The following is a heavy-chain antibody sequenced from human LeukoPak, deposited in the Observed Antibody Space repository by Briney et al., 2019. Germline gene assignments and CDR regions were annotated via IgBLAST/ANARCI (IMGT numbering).Heavy chain of an antibody. CDR1: GGSFSGYY. CDR3: ARRRSYYYDSSGYYSPPGGFDP. J-gene: IGHJ5*02. D-gene: IGHD3-22*01. CDR2: INHSGST. V-gene: IGHV4-34*01. Sequence: SETLSLTCAVYGGSFSGYYWSWGRQAPGKGLEWVGEINHSGSTNYNPSLKSRVTISVDTSKNQFSLKLSSVTAADTAVYYCARRRSYYYDSSGYYSPPGGFDPWGQGTLVTVSS.